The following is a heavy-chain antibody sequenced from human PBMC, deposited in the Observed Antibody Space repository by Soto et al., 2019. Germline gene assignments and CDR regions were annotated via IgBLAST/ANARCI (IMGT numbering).Heavy chain of an antibody. D-gene: IGHD3-10*01. CDR2: IIPILGIA. CDR1: GGTFSSYT. V-gene: IGHV1-69*08. Sequence: QVQLVQSGAEVKKPGSSVKVSCKASGGTFSSYTISWVRQAPGQGLEWMGRIIPILGIANYAQKFQGRVTITAEKSTSTAYMELSSLRSEDTAVYYCARDGDYYGSGSPASGVDAFDIWGQGTMVTVSS. CDR3: ARDGDYYGSGSPASGVDAFDI. J-gene: IGHJ3*02.